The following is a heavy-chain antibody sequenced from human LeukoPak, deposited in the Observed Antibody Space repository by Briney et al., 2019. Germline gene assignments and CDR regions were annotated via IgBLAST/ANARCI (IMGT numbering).Heavy chain of an antibody. J-gene: IGHJ3*01. Sequence: ASVKVSCKASGYMFTGHYMHWVRQAPGQGLEFRAGIKGDSGIPKYAQKFQGRVTLTRDTSISTGYMELTELTSDDTAVYYCARELQYSREGYAFDLWGQGTMVTVSS. CDR2: IKGDSGIP. V-gene: IGHV1-2*02. CDR3: ARELQYSREGYAFDL. D-gene: IGHD4-11*01. CDR1: GYMFTGHY.